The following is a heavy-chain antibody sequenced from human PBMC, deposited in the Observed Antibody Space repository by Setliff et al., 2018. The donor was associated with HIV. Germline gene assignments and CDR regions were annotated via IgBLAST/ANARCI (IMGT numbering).Heavy chain of an antibody. CDR1: GHRLTELS. CDR2: FDPEDDET. D-gene: IGHD3-9*01. Sequence: ASVKVSCKVSGHRLTELSIHWVRQAPGEGLEWVGGFDPEDDETVYAEKFQGRVTMTEDTSTDTAYMALSSLGSEDTAMYYWATSGFYDILTGPTPGAFDIWGQGTLVTVSS. CDR3: ATSGFYDILTGPTPGAFDI. J-gene: IGHJ3*02. V-gene: IGHV1-24*01.